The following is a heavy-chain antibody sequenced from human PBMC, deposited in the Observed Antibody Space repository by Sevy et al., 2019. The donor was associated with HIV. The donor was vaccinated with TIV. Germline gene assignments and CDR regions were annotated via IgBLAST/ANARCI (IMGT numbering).Heavy chain of an antibody. CDR1: GFTFSDYY. V-gene: IGHV3-11*06. J-gene: IGHJ4*02. CDR3: ARTMEQPIFDY. CDR2: ISSSSYT. Sequence: GESLKISCAASGFTFSDYYMSWIRQAPGKGLEWVSYISSSSYTNYADSVKGRFTISRDNAKNSLYLQMNSLRAEDTAVYYCARTMEQPIFDYWGQGTLVTVSS. D-gene: IGHD3-10*01.